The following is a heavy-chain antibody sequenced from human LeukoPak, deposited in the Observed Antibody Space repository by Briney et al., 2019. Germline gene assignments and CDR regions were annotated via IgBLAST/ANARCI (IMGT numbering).Heavy chain of an antibody. V-gene: IGHV3-9*01. CDR3: AKDLNYYDSSGYYDY. Sequence: GGSLRLSCAASGFTFDDYAMHWVRQAPGKGLEWVSGISWNSGSIGYADSVKGQFTISRDNAKNSLYLQMNSLRAEDTALYYCAKDLNYYDSSGYYDYWGQGTLVTVSS. CDR1: GFTFDDYA. J-gene: IGHJ4*02. D-gene: IGHD3-22*01. CDR2: ISWNSGSI.